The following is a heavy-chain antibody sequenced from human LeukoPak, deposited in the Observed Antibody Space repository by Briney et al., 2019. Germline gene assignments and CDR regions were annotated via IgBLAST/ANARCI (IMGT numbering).Heavy chain of an antibody. CDR2: MNPSSGNT. CDR1: GYTFTSYD. D-gene: IGHD1-26*01. CDR3: ARSRRGGSKYYFDY. Sequence: ASVKVSCKASGYTFTSYDINWVRQATGQGLEWMGWMNPSSGNTGYAQKFQGRVTMTRNTSISTAYMELSSLRSEDTAVYYCARSRRGGSKYYFDYWGQGTLVTVSS. V-gene: IGHV1-8*01. J-gene: IGHJ4*02.